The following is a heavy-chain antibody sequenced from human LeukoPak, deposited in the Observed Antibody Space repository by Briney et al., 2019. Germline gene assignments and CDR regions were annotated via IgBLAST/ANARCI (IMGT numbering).Heavy chain of an antibody. CDR2: ISYDGSNK. D-gene: IGHD6-19*01. CDR3: ARVRLRVAGYDAFDI. V-gene: IGHV3-30-3*01. Sequence: GRSLRLSCAASGFTFSSYAMHWVRQAPGKGLEWVAVISYDGSNKYYADSVKGRFTISRDNSKNTLYLQMNSLRAEDTAVYYCARVRLRVAGYDAFDIWGQGTMVTVSS. CDR1: GFTFSSYA. J-gene: IGHJ3*02.